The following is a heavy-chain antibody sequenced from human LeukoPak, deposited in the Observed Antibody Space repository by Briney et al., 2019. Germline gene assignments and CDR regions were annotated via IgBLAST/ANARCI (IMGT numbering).Heavy chain of an antibody. J-gene: IGHJ5*02. CDR3: ARDPGYSSSWYVVDP. CDR1: GYAFRDSY. CDR2: INPNSGGT. Sequence: GASVKVPCKASGYAFRDSYMHWVRQAPGQGLEWMGWINPNSGGTNYAQKFQGRVTMTRDTSISTAYMELSRLRSDDTAVYYCARDPGYSSSWYVVDPWGQGTLVTVSS. V-gene: IGHV1-2*02. D-gene: IGHD6-13*01.